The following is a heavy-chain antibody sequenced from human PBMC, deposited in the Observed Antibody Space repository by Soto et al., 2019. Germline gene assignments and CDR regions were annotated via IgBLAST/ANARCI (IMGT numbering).Heavy chain of an antibody. CDR2: ISYDGSNE. Sequence: QVQLVESGGGVVQPGRSLSLSCAASGFSFRTFGMHWVRQAPGKGLEWVAVISYDGSNEFYADSVKGRFAISRDNSKNTVYLQMNSLRADDTAVYYCAKDRLGLRYFDWSLCCVWAQGTMVTVSS. CDR3: AKDRLGLRYFDWSLCCV. D-gene: IGHD3-9*01. J-gene: IGHJ3*01. V-gene: IGHV3-30*18. CDR1: GFSFRTFG.